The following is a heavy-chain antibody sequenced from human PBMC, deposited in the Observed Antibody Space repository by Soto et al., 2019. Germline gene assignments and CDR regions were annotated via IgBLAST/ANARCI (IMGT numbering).Heavy chain of an antibody. CDR1: GGTFSSYA. Sequence: QVQLVQSGAEVKKPGSSVKVSCKASGGTFSSYAISWVRQAPGQGLEWMGGIIPIFGTANYAQKFQGRVTITADESTSTAYMELSSLRSEDTAVYYCARSDADYYDSSGYYYVLDYWGQGTLVTVSS. V-gene: IGHV1-69*12. CDR2: IIPIFGTA. CDR3: ARSDADYYDSSGYYYVLDY. J-gene: IGHJ4*02. D-gene: IGHD3-22*01.